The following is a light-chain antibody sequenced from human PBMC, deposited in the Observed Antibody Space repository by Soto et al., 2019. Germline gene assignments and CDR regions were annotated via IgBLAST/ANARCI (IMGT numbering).Light chain of an antibody. Sequence: DIQMTQSPSTLSASIGDRVTITCRASQNINNWIAWYQQNPGKAPKFLIYDASTVQSGVPSRCSGSGFGTEFSLTISSLQPDDFGSYYCQHMRTFGQGTKVDI. CDR2: DAS. CDR1: QNINNW. J-gene: IGKJ1*01. V-gene: IGKV1-5*01. CDR3: QHMRT.